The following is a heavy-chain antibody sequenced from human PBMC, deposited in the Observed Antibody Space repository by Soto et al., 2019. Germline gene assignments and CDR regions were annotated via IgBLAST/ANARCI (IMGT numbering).Heavy chain of an antibody. J-gene: IGHJ4*02. Sequence: QITLKESGPPLVKPTQTLTLTCTFSGFSLSTNGVGVAWSRQPPGKALEWLALIYWDDDRRYSPSLKSRLTITKDTSRNQVVLTMTNMDPEDTATYYCAHSYQLCPCSSTCIAFDHWGQGTLVTVSS. CDR3: AHSYQLCPCSSTCIAFDH. CDR2: IYWDDDR. D-gene: IGHD2-15*01. V-gene: IGHV2-5*02. CDR1: GFSLSTNGVG.